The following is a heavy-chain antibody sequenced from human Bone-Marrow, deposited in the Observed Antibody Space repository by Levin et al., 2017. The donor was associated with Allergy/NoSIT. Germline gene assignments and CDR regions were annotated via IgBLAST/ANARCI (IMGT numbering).Heavy chain of an antibody. V-gene: IGHV1-8*01. D-gene: IGHD6-13*01. CDR1: GYTFTSYD. CDR3: ARGIYSSSWYQRGTWVYYFDY. J-gene: IGHJ4*02. Sequence: ASVKVSCKASGYTFTSYDINWVRQATGQGLEWMGWMNPNSGNTGYAQKFQGRVTMTRNTSISTAYMELSSLRSEDTAVYYCARGIYSSSWYQRGTWVYYFDYWGQGTLVTVSS. CDR2: MNPNSGNT.